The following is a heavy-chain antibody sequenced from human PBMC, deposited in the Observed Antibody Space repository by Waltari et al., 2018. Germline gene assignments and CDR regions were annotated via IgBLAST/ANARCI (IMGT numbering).Heavy chain of an antibody. Sequence: QVQLVQSGAEVKKPGASVKVSCKASGYTFTGYYMHWVRQAPGQGLEWMGWINPNSGGTNYAQKFQGRDTMTRDTSISTAYMELSRLRSDDTAVYYCAIDFRNYYDSSGQTDYWGQGTLVTVSS. CDR1: GYTFTGYY. V-gene: IGHV1-2*02. CDR3: AIDFRNYYDSSGQTDY. CDR2: INPNSGGT. J-gene: IGHJ4*02. D-gene: IGHD3-22*01.